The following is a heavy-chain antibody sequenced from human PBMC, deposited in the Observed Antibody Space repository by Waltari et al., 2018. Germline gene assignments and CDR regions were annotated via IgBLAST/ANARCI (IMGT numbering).Heavy chain of an antibody. D-gene: IGHD3-16*01. CDR2: IHFAGST. CDR1: SGSITGYY. J-gene: IGHJ6*02. CDR3: ARDNPLYYATFGHYYYGMDV. Sequence: QVQLQESGPGLVKPSETLSLTCSVSSGSITGYYWSWIRQPAGKGLEWLGRIHFAGSTNKNPSVTSRLTMLVDTSKNQVSLKLTSVTAADTAIYYCARDNPLYYATFGHYYYGMDVWGQGTTVTVSS. V-gene: IGHV4-4*07.